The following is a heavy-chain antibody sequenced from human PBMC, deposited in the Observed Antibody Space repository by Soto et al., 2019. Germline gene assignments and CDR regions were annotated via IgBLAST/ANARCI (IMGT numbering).Heavy chain of an antibody. Sequence: PGGSLRLACAVSGLTVSNAWMSWVRQAPGKGLEWVGRIKSKTDGGTTDHAAPVRGRFTISRDDSKNILYLQMSSLETEDTAVNYCSPHVTSALRMWGKGTLVTVSS. CDR2: IKSKTDGGTT. J-gene: IGHJ4*02. CDR3: SPHVTSALRM. CDR1: GLTVSNAW. V-gene: IGHV3-15*01.